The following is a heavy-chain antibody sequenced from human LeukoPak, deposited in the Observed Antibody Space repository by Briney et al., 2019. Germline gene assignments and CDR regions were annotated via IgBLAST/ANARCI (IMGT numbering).Heavy chain of an antibody. J-gene: IGHJ6*04. Sequence: GGSLRLSCAASGFTFSSYGMHWVRQAPGKGLEWVGVISYDGSNKYYADSVKGRFTISRDNSKNTLYLQMNSLRAEDTAVYYCAKDRYYGSGSYSYGMDVWGKGTTVTVSS. CDR2: ISYDGSNK. D-gene: IGHD3-10*01. CDR3: AKDRYYGSGSYSYGMDV. V-gene: IGHV3-30*18. CDR1: GFTFSSYG.